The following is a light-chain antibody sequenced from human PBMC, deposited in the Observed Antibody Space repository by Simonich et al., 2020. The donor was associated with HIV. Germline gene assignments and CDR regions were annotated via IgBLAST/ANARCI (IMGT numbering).Light chain of an antibody. CDR2: WAS. V-gene: IGKV4-1*01. CDR1: QSVLYSSNNKNY. J-gene: IGKJ1*01. CDR3: QQYYSTPLT. Sequence: DIVMTQSPDSLAVSLGERATINCKSSQSVLYSSNNKNYLAWYQQKPGQPPKLLIYWASTRESVVPDRFSGSGSGTDFTLTISSLQAEDGAVYYCQQYYSTPLTFGQGTKVEIK.